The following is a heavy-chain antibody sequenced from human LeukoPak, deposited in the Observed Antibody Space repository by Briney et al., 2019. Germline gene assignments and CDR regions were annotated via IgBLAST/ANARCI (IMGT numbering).Heavy chain of an antibody. CDR1: GFTFSSYS. CDR2: ISSSSSTI. J-gene: IGHJ4*02. Sequence: GGSLRLSCAASGFTFSSYSMNWVRQAPGKGLEWVSYISSSSSTIYYADSVKGRFTISRDNARNSPYLQMNSLRAEDTAVYYCAREKFGIAVAGYDYWGQGTLVTVSS. V-gene: IGHV3-48*01. D-gene: IGHD6-19*01. CDR3: AREKFGIAVAGYDY.